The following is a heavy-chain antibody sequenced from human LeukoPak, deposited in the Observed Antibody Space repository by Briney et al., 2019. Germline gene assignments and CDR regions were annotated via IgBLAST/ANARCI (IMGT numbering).Heavy chain of an antibody. J-gene: IGHJ4*02. D-gene: IGHD6-19*01. V-gene: IGHV4-34*01. Sequence: SETLSLTCAVYVGSFCGYCWNWIRQSPGKGLEWVGEITHSGNTNYNPSLKSRVTISIDTSKNQFSLKLSSVTAADTAVYDCARRQWLGRSPFDYWGQGTLGTVSS. CDR3: ARRQWLGRSPFDY. CDR2: ITHSGNT. CDR1: VGSFCGYC.